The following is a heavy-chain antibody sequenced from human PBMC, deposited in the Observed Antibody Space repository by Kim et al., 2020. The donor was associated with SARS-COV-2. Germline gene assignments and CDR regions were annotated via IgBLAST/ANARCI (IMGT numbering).Heavy chain of an antibody. D-gene: IGHD5-18*01. CDR2: INHSGST. CDR1: GGSFSGYY. J-gene: IGHJ4*02. Sequence: SETLSLTCAVYGGSFSGYYWSWIRQPPGKGLEWIGEINHSGSTNYNPSLKSRVTISVDTSKNQFSLKLSSVTAADTAVYYCARGQLWLGTFDYWGQGTLVTVSS. V-gene: IGHV4-34*01. CDR3: ARGQLWLGTFDY.